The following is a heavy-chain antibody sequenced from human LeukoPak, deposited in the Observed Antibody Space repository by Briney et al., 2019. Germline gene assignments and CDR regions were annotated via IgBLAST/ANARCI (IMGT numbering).Heavy chain of an antibody. Sequence: GGSLRLSCGASGFTFSSYGMSWVRQAPGKGLEWVSSISDSGDRTFYADSVKGRFTISRDNSKNTLFLQVNSLRAEDTAVYYCAKGGAVSSKSITMIRGTRRYYYYMDVWGKGTTVTISS. D-gene: IGHD3-10*01. CDR2: ISDSGDRT. CDR1: GFTFSSYG. CDR3: AKGGAVSSKSITMIRGTRRYYYYMDV. V-gene: IGHV3-23*01. J-gene: IGHJ6*03.